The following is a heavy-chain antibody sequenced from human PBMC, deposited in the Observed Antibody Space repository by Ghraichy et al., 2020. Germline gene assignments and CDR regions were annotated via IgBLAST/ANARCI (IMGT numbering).Heavy chain of an antibody. D-gene: IGHD5-24*01. J-gene: IGHJ4*02. V-gene: IGHV3-11*06. CDR3: ARRDSRDAYTFDY. Sequence: GGSLRLSCAASGFTFSDYYMSWIRQAPGKGLEWVSYISSDSSYTNYADSVEGRFTISRDNAKNSLYLQVNSLRAEDTAVYYCARRDSRDAYTFDYWGQGTLVTVSS. CDR2: ISSDSSYT. CDR1: GFTFSDYY.